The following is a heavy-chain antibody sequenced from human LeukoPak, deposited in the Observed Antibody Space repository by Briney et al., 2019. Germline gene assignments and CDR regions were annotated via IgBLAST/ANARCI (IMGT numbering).Heavy chain of an antibody. CDR3: AKVWFGEFDPFDY. CDR2: ISGSGGST. Sequence: GGSLRLSCVASGFTFSSYGMSWVRPAPGKGLEWGSAISGSGGSTYYADSVKGRFTISRDNSKNTMYLQMNSLRAEDTAVYYCAKVWFGEFDPFDYWGQGTLVTVSS. V-gene: IGHV3-23*01. D-gene: IGHD3-10*01. CDR1: GFTFSSYG. J-gene: IGHJ4*02.